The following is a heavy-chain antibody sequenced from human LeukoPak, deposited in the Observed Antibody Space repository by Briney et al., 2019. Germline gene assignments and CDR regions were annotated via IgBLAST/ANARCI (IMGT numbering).Heavy chain of an antibody. CDR3: ARLSSSYDY. CDR1: DASISSRTYY. D-gene: IGHD6-13*01. CDR2: IYYSGST. Sequence: SETLSLTCTVSDASISSRTYYWGWIRQPPGKGLEWIGIIYYSGSTYYNPSLKSRVTISVDTSWTRFSLKMSYVTAADTAVYYCARLSSSYDYWGQGTLVTVSS. J-gene: IGHJ4*02. V-gene: IGHV4-39*01.